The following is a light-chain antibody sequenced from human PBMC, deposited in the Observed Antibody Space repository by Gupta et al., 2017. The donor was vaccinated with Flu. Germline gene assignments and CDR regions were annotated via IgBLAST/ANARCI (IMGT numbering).Light chain of an antibody. V-gene: IGKV4-1*01. J-gene: IGKJ1*01. CDR2: RAS. CDR1: SGSCDSSNSKSY. Sequence: GERAAINSRSTSGSCDSSNSKSYLTWFQQKPGQPPRLLIYRASTRDSGVPDRFSGSGSGTDFTLTISSLEAEDVGVYYCKHSNRSPFTFGQGTKVE. CDR3: KHSNRSPFT.